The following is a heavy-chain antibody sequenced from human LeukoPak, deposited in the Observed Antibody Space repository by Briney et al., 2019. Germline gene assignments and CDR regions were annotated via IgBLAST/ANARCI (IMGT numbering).Heavy chain of an antibody. V-gene: IGHV4-34*01. CDR2: INHSGST. CDR1: GGSFSGYY. CDR3: ASASGYDLNEYYYYGMDV. Sequence: SETPSLTCAVYGGSFSGYYWSWIRQPPGKGLEWIGEINHSGSTNYNPSLKSRVTISVDTSKNQFSLKLSSVTAADTAVYYCASASGYDLNEYYYYGMDVWGQGTTVTVSS. D-gene: IGHD5-12*01. J-gene: IGHJ6*02.